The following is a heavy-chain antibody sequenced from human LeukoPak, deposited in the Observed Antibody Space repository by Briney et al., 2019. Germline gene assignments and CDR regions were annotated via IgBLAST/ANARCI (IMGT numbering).Heavy chain of an antibody. CDR2: MYSGGST. J-gene: IGHJ4*02. CDR1: GLAFSTYS. D-gene: IGHD3-22*01. V-gene: IGHV3-53*01. Sequence: GSLRLSCAASGLAFSTYSMRWVRQAPGRGLEWVSTMYSGGSTYYADSVKGRFTISRDSSKNTLYLQMNSLRAEDTAVYYCAKTSDYYFSFDYWGQGTLVTVSS. CDR3: AKTSDYYFSFDY.